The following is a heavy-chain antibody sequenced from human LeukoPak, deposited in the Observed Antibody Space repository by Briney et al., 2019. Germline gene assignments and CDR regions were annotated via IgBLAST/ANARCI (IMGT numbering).Heavy chain of an antibody. CDR3: ARGRYYDFWSGYQRNLYYFDY. J-gene: IGHJ4*02. D-gene: IGHD3-3*01. CDR2: INHSGST. Sequence: SETLSLTCAVYGGSFSGYYWSWIRQPPGKGLEWIGEINHSGSTNYNPSLKSRVTISEDTSKNQFSLKLSSVTAADTAVYYCARGRYYDFWSGYQRNLYYFDYWGQGTLVTVSS. CDR1: GGSFSGYY. V-gene: IGHV4-34*01.